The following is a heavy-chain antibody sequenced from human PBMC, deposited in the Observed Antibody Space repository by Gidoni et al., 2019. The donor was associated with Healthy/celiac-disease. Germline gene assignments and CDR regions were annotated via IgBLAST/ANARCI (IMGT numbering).Heavy chain of an antibody. CDR1: GNTFTSYG. CDR3: ARDPKAYCGGDCYSHY. V-gene: IGHV1-18*01. Sequence: QVQLVQSGAEVTKPGASVKVSCKASGNTFTSYGISWVRQAPGQVLACMGWISAYNGNTNYAQKLQGRVTMTTDTSTSTAYMELRSLRSDDTAVYYCARDPKAYCGGDCYSHYWGQGTLVTVSS. CDR2: ISAYNGNT. D-gene: IGHD2-21*02. J-gene: IGHJ4*02.